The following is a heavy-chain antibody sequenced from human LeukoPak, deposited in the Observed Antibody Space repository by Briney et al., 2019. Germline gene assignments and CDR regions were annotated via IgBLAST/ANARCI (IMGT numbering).Heavy chain of an antibody. CDR2: ISVSATAT. CDR3: AKDRLGAMLYFDY. Sequence: GGTLRLSCAASGFSFSSYGMAWVRQAPGQGLEWVAVISVSATATNYAASVKGRFTISRDDSKNTLYLQMNSLRAEDTAVYYCAKDRLGAMLYFDYWGQGTLVTVSS. CDR1: GFSFSSYG. D-gene: IGHD1-26*01. J-gene: IGHJ4*02. V-gene: IGHV3-23*01.